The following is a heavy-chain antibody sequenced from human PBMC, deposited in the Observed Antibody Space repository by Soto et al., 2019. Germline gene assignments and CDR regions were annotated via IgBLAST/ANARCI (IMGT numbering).Heavy chain of an antibody. J-gene: IGHJ6*03. D-gene: IGHD4-4*01. CDR3: STVIRYYYMYV. CDR1: GYSFTSYW. V-gene: IGHV5-51*01. CDR2: IYPGDSDT. Sequence: PGESMKISCKSCGYSFTSYWSGWVLQMPGKGLERMGIIYPGDSDTRYSPSFQGQVTISADKSISTAYLQWSSLKASDPALYFSSTVIRYYYMYVLRKGTTVTVSS.